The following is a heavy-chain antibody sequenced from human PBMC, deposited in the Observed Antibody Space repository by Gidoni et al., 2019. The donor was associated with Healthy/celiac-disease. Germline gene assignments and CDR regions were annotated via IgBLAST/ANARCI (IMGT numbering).Heavy chain of an antibody. V-gene: IGHV3-23*04. D-gene: IGHD3-10*01. CDR3: AKEKVGGSGGLFHYYYYGMDV. CDR2: MSGSGGST. J-gene: IGHJ6*02. Sequence: EVQLVESGGGLVQPGGSLRLSCAASGFTFSSYAMSWVRQAPGKGLEWVSAMSGSGGSTYYADSVKGRFTISRDNSKNTLYLQMNSLGAEDTAVYYCAKEKVGGSGGLFHYYYYGMDVWGQGTTVTVSS. CDR1: GFTFSSYA.